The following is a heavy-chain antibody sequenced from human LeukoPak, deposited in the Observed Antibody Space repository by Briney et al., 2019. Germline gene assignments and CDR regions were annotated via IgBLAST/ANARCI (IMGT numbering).Heavy chain of an antibody. D-gene: IGHD2-2*01. J-gene: IGHJ4*02. CDR3: AKDSNVVVPAD. CDR1: GFRFSSYA. CDR2: ISSSGSST. Sequence: GGSLRLSCAASGFRFSSYAMSWVRQAPGKGLEWVSTISSSGSSTYYADSVKGRFTISRDNSKNTLYLQINSLRAEDTAVYYCAKDSNVVVPADWGQGTLVTVSS. V-gene: IGHV3-23*01.